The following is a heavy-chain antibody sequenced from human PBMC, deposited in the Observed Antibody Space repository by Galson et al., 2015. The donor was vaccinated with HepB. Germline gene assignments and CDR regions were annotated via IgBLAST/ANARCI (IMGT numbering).Heavy chain of an antibody. CDR3: ARLLVPRGYSYGWGVDY. D-gene: IGHD5-18*01. CDR1: GFTFSSYG. V-gene: IGHV3-33*01. Sequence: SLRLSCAASGFTFSSYGMHWVRQAPGKGLEWVAVIWYDGSNKYYADSVKGRFTISRDNSKNTLYLQMNSLRAEDTAVYYCARLLVPRGYSYGWGVDYWGQGALVTVSS. J-gene: IGHJ4*02. CDR2: IWYDGSNK.